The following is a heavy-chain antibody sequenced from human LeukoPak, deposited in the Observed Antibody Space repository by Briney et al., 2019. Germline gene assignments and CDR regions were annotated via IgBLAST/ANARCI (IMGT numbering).Heavy chain of an antibody. CDR3: ARRKRGYCSSTSCYTTLWDY. CDR1: GGSISSDSYY. Sequence: SETLSLTCTVSGGSISSDSYYWSWIRQPPGKGLEWIGYIYYSGSTNYNPSLESRVTISVDTSKNQFSLKLSSVTAADTAVYYCARRKRGYCSSTSCYTTLWDYWGQGTLVTVSS. J-gene: IGHJ4*02. D-gene: IGHD2-2*02. V-gene: IGHV4-61*01. CDR2: IYYSGST.